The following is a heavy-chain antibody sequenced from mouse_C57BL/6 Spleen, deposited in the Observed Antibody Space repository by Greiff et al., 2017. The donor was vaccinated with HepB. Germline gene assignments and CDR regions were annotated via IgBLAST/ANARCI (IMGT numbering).Heavy chain of an antibody. CDR3: ARNDGDAMDY. CDR1: GYTFTSYW. V-gene: IGHV1-64*01. D-gene: IGHD1-2*01. J-gene: IGHJ4*01. CDR2: IHPNSGST. Sequence: QVQLQQSGAELVKPGASVKLSCKASGYTFTSYWMHWVKQRPGQGLEWIGMIHPNSGSTNYNEKFKSQATLTVDKSSSTAYMQLSSLTSEDSAVYYCARNDGDAMDYWGQGTSVTVSS.